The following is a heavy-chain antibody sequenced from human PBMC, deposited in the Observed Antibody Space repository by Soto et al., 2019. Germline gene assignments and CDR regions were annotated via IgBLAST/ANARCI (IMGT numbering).Heavy chain of an antibody. CDR1: GFSFSSCS. Sequence: EVQLVEFGGGLVKPGGSLRLSCAASGFSFSSCSMNWVRQAPGKGLEWVSSISGDSNYIYDADSVKGRFIISRDNAKNSLSLHINSLSADVTAVYYCARVPYGSGSAWYFDLWGRGTLVTVSS. CDR2: ISGDSNYI. CDR3: ARVPYGSGSAWYFDL. V-gene: IGHV3-21*01. D-gene: IGHD6-19*01. J-gene: IGHJ2*01.